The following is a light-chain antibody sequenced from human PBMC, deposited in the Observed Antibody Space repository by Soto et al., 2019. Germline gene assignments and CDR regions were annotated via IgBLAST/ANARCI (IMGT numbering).Light chain of an antibody. CDR3: QQYNNWPPWT. CDR1: QSVSNN. CDR2: DAS. Sequence: ILMTQSPATLSVSPGERATLSCRASQSVSNNLAWYQQKPGQAPRLLIYDASTRATGIPARFSGSGSGTEFTLPISGLQSEDFAVYYCQQYNNWPPWTFGQWTKVAIK. V-gene: IGKV3-15*01. J-gene: IGKJ1*01.